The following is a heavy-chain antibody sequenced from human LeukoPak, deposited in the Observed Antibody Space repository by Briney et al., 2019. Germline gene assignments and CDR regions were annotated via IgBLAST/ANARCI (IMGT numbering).Heavy chain of an antibody. Sequence: SETLSLTCTVSGGSISSSSYYWGWIRQPPGKGLEWIGSIYYSGSTYYNPSLKSRVTISVDTSKNQFSLKLSSATAADTAVYYCARRRSSFALDYWGQGTLVTVSS. V-gene: IGHV4-39*07. J-gene: IGHJ4*02. CDR1: GGSISSSSYY. CDR3: ARRRSSFALDY. CDR2: IYYSGST. D-gene: IGHD6-13*01.